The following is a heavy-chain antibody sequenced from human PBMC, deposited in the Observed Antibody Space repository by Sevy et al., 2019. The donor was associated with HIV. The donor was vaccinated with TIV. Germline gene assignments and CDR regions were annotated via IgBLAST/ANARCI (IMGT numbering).Heavy chain of an antibody. CDR2: IKEDGSEK. J-gene: IGHJ6*04. CDR3: ARGSRLTDV. Sequence: GALRLSCAASGFTFSNYWMSWVRQAPGKGLEWVAKIKEDGSEKQCVDSVKGRFTISRDNAKNSLNLQMNSLRAEDTAVYYRARGSRLTDVWGKGTTVTVSS. CDR1: GFTFSNYW. V-gene: IGHV3-7*01. D-gene: IGHD3-16*01.